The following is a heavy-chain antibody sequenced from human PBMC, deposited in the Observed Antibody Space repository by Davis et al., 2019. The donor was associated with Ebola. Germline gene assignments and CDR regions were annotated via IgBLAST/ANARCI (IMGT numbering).Heavy chain of an antibody. CDR1: GGSFSGYY. CDR3: ARASTVTPFDY. D-gene: IGHD4-11*01. Sequence: SETLSLTFAVHGGSFSGYYWSWIRQLPGKGLEWIGEINHSGSTNYNPSLKSRVTISVDTSKNQFSLKLSSVTAADTAVYYCARASTVTPFDYWGQGTLVTVSS. V-gene: IGHV4-34*01. J-gene: IGHJ4*02. CDR2: INHSGST.